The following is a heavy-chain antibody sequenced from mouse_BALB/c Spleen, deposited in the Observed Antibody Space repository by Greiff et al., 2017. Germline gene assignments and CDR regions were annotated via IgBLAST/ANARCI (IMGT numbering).Heavy chain of an antibody. CDR2: INPSSGYT. V-gene: IGHV1-4*01. Sequence: VQLVESGAELARPGASVKMSCKASGYTFTSYTMHWVKQRPGQGLEWIGYINPSSGYTNYNQKFKDKATLTADKSSSTAYMQLSSLTSEDSAVYYCARGNGFAYWGQGTLVTVSA. D-gene: IGHD1-1*01. CDR1: GYTFTSYT. J-gene: IGHJ3*01. CDR3: ARGNGFAY.